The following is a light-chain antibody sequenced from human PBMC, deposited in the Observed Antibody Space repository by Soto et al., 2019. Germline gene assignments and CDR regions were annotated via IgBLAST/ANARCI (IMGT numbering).Light chain of an antibody. Sequence: QSVLAQPPSASGSPGQSVTISCTGTSSDVGGYNYVSWYQQHPGKAPKLMIYEVSKRPSGVPDRFSGSKSGNTASLTVSGLQAEDEADYYCSSYAGSNNSVVGTGTKVTVL. V-gene: IGLV2-8*01. CDR1: SSDVGGYNY. CDR3: SSYAGSNNSV. CDR2: EVS. J-gene: IGLJ1*01.